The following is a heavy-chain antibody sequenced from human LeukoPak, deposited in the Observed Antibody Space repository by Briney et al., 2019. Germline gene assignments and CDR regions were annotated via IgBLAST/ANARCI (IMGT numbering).Heavy chain of an antibody. CDR3: AREHGETTFDASDI. V-gene: IGHV3-48*01. CDR2: ISSRSFSI. Sequence: GGSLRLSCAASGFTLSSYSMNWVRQAPGKGLEWVSYISSRSFSIYYADSVKGRSTISRDNAKNSLYLQMNSLRAEDTAVYYCAREHGETTFDASDIWGQGTMVTVSS. CDR1: GFTLSSYS. J-gene: IGHJ3*02. D-gene: IGHD1-7*01.